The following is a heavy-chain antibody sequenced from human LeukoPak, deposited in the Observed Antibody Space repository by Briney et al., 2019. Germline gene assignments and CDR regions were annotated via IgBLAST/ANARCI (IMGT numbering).Heavy chain of an antibody. V-gene: IGHV2-70*11. CDR1: GFSLSTGGMC. Sequence: SGPALVKPTQTLTLTCTFSGFSLSTGGMCVHWIRQPLGKAPEWLGRIDWSDNKYYSTSLKTRLSVSKDTSKNQVVLTMANMDPVDTATYYCARSDTVTIFDYWGQGTLVTVSS. CDR2: IDWSDNK. CDR3: ARSDTVTIFDY. D-gene: IGHD4-17*01. J-gene: IGHJ4*02.